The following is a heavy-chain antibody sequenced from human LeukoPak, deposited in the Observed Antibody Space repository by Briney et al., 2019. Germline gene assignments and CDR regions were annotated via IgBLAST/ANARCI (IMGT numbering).Heavy chain of an antibody. D-gene: IGHD3-10*01. CDR2: IYYTGGT. V-gene: IGHV4-39*01. CDR1: GGSITSSSYY. J-gene: IGHJ4*02. CDR3: ARARHYYGSGSYYH. Sequence: SETLSLTCSVSGGSITSSSYYWGWIRQPPEKGLGWIGSIYYTGGTNYSPSLKSRVTMSVDTFKNQFSLKLSSVTAADTAVYYCARARHYYGSGSYYHWGQGTLVTVSS.